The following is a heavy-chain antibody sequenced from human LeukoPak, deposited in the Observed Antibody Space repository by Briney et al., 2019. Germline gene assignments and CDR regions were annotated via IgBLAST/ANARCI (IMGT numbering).Heavy chain of an antibody. CDR1: GFTFSSYS. V-gene: IGHV3-21*04. D-gene: IGHD3-22*01. CDR2: ISSSSSYI. Sequence: PGGSLRLSCAASGFTFSSYSMNWVRQAPGKGLEWVSSISSSSSYIYYADSVKGRFTISRDNAKNSLYLQMNSLRAEDTAVYYCAKTTVYYYDSSGYYRYYFDYWGQGTLVTVSS. J-gene: IGHJ4*02. CDR3: AKTTVYYYDSSGYYRYYFDY.